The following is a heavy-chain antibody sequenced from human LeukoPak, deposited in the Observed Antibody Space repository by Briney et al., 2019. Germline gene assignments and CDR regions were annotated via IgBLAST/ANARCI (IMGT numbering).Heavy chain of an antibody. Sequence: GGSLRLSCEASGFTFSAYAMTWVRQAPGQGLEWVSSIGSDNKPHYSESVKGRFAISRDNSESMLFLQLNSLRAEDTALYYCARGLHYYVAMDVWGQGTTVTVSS. D-gene: IGHD3-10*02. V-gene: IGHV3-23*05. J-gene: IGHJ6*02. CDR2: IGSDNKP. CDR1: GFTFSAYA. CDR3: ARGLHYYVAMDV.